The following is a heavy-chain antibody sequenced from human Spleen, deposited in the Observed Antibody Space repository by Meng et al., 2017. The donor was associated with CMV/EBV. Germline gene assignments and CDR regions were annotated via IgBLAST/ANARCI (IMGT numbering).Heavy chain of an antibody. J-gene: IGHJ5*02. CDR1: GYTFISYF. CDR3: AREGAESLDP. D-gene: IGHD4/OR15-4a*01. CDR2: INPNGGTT. Sequence: KVSCKASGYTFISYFIHWAREAPGQGLEWMGIINPNGGTTTYSQKFQGRVTMTRDTSTSTVYMQLSSLRSDDTAVYYCAREGAESLDPRGQGTLVTVSS. V-gene: IGHV1-46*01.